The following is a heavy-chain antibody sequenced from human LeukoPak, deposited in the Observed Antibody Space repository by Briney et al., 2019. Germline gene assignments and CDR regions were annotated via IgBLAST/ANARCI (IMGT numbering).Heavy chain of an antibody. V-gene: IGHV1-2*02. Sequence: ASVKVSCKASGYTFTGYYMHWVRQAPGQGLEWMGWINPNSGGTNYAQKFQGRVTMTRDTSISTAYMELSRLRSDDTAVYYCARGRYCSSTSCPPAYVRDYWGQGTLVTVSS. J-gene: IGHJ4*02. CDR1: GYTFTGYY. CDR2: INPNSGGT. D-gene: IGHD2-2*01. CDR3: ARGRYCSSTSCPPAYVRDY.